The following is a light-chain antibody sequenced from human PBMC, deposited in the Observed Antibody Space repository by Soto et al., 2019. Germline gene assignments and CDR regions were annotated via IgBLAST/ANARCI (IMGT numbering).Light chain of an antibody. CDR2: GDS. Sequence: QAVVTQPPSVSGAPGQRVTISYTGSITNIGRGYDVHWYQQLPGSAPRLLLSGDSNRPSGVPDRFSGSRSGTSASLAITGLQAEDEADYYCQTFDSSLTISWVFGGGTKLTVL. CDR1: ITNIGRGYD. V-gene: IGLV1-40*01. J-gene: IGLJ3*02. CDR3: QTFDSSLTISWV.